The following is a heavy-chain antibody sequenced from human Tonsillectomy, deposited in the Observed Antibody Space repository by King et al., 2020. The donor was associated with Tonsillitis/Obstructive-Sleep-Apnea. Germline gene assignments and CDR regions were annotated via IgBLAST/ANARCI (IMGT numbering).Heavy chain of an antibody. CDR3: ARIPKYCSSTSCYTPRECYFDS. Sequence: TLKESGPVLVKPTETLTLTCTVSVFSLSNARIGVSCIRYPPGKHLAWLAHIFSIDEKSYPTTLKSRLTISTSTTKRQVFLNMTNMDPLDTATYYCARIPKYCSSTSCYTPRECYFDSWGRGTLVTVSS. CDR1: VFSLSNARIG. CDR2: IFSIDEK. V-gene: IGHV2-26*01. D-gene: IGHD2-2*02. J-gene: IGHJ4*02.